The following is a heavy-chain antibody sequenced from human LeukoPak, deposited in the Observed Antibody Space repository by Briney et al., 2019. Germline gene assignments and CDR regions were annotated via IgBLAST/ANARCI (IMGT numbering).Heavy chain of an antibody. V-gene: IGHV4-59*01. CDR2: IYYSGST. D-gene: IGHD4/OR15-4a*01. J-gene: IGHJ3*02. Sequence: SETLSLTCTVSGGSISNNYWNWHWIRQPQGRGLEWIGYIYYSGSTNYNPSLRRRVTIAVDKSNNQVSLKLSSVTAADTAMYYCARDKSGPTAHYDVFDIWGQGTMVTVSS. CDR1: GGSISNNY. CDR3: ARDKSGPTAHYDVFDI.